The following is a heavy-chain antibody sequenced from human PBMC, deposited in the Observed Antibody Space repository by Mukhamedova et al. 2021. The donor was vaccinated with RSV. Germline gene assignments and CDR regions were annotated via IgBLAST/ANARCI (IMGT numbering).Heavy chain of an antibody. D-gene: IGHD3-22*01. Sequence: GIIYSGDSGTRYSPSFQGQVTISADKSISTAYLQWSGLKASDTGIYFCARSPNFYDSSGYPFDFWGQGTLVTVSS. V-gene: IGHV5-51*01. CDR3: ARSPNFYDSSGYPFDF. CDR2: IYSGDSGT. J-gene: IGHJ4*02.